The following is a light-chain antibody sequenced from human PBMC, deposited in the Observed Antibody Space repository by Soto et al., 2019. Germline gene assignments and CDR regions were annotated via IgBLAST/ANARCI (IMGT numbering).Light chain of an antibody. CDR2: ANN. Sequence: VLTQPPSVSGAPGQRVSISFTGSSSNIGAGYDVHWYQHLPGTAPKLLIYANNNRPSGVPDRFSGSKSGTSASLAITGLQAEDEADYYCQSYDSSRSPLYVFGTGTKATVL. CDR3: QSYDSSRSPLYV. J-gene: IGLJ1*01. CDR1: SSNIGAGYD. V-gene: IGLV1-40*01.